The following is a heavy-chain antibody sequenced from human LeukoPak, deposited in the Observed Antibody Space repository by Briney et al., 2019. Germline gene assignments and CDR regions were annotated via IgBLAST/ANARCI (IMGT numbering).Heavy chain of an antibody. CDR2: IYSGGST. D-gene: IGHD3-16*01. J-gene: IGHJ3*02. CDR1: GFTVSNNY. CDR3: ARDALTDYSRAFDI. Sequence: QAGGSLRLSCTASGFTVSNNYVNWVRQAPGKGLEWVSVIYSGGSTYYADSVKGRFTISRDKPKNTQYLQMNSLRVEDTAVNYWARDALTDYSRAFDIWGQGTMVTVSS. V-gene: IGHV3-53*01.